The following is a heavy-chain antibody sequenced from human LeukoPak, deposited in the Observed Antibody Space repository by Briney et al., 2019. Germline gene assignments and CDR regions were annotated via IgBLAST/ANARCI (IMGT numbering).Heavy chain of an antibody. CDR3: VSRYCTITNCYKASGTGSFDI. CDR1: GFTFSSYE. V-gene: IGHV3-74*01. CDR2: INSDGSTT. Sequence: PGGSLRLSCAASGFTFSSYEMNWVRQAPGKGLVWVSRINSDGSTTNYADSVKGRFTISRDNAKNTMYLQMNSLRAEDTAVYYCVSRYCTITNCYKASGTGSFDIWGQGTMVSVSS. J-gene: IGHJ3*02. D-gene: IGHD2-2*02.